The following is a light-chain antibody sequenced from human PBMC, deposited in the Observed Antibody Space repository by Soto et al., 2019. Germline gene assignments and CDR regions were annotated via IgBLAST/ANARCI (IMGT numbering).Light chain of an antibody. Sequence: DIQMTQSPCTLSASVGDRVTITCRASQSISSWLAWYQQKPGKAPKLLIYKASSLESGVPSRFSGSGSGTEFTLTISSLQPDDFATYYCQQYSSYWTFGQGTKVDIK. V-gene: IGKV1-5*03. CDR1: QSISSW. CDR2: KAS. CDR3: QQYSSYWT. J-gene: IGKJ1*01.